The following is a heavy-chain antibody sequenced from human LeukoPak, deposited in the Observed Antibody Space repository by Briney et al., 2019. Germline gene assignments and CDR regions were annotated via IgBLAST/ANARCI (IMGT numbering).Heavy chain of an antibody. J-gene: IGHJ5*02. CDR2: MNPNSGKA. Sequence: ASVKVSCKASGYTFTNYDINWVRQATGQGLEWMGWMNPNSGKAGYAHKFQGRVTITKNPSITTAYMELSSLRSEDTAVYYCARRNFDWFDPWGQGTLVTVSS. V-gene: IGHV1-8*03. CDR3: ARRNFDWFDP. CDR1: GYTFTNYD.